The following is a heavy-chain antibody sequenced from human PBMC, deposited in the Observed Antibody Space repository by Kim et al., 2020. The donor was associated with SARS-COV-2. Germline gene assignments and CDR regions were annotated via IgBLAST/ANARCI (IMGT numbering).Heavy chain of an antibody. J-gene: IGHJ4*02. V-gene: IGHV4-34*01. D-gene: IGHD3-9*01. Sequence: YTPSLNRRFTLSVDTSKNQFSLQLSSVTAADTAVYYCAGVLRPRITISRYWGQGTLVTVSS. CDR3: AGVLRPRITISRY.